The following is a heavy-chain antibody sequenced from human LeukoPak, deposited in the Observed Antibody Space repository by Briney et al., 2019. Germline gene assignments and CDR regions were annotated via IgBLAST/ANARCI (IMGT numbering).Heavy chain of an antibody. Sequence: PSETLSLTCAVYGGSFSGYYWSWLRQPPGKGLEWIGEINHSGSTNYNPSLKSRVSISVDTSKNQFSLKLSSVTAADTAVYYCARGLWFLNYADAFDIWGQGTMVTVSS. V-gene: IGHV4-34*01. CDR1: GGSFSGYY. CDR2: INHSGST. D-gene: IGHD1-7*01. J-gene: IGHJ3*02. CDR3: ARGLWFLNYADAFDI.